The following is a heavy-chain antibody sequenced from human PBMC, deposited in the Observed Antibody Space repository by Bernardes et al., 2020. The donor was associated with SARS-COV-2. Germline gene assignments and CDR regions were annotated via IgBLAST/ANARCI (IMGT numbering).Heavy chain of an antibody. V-gene: IGHV1-18*01. CDR1: GYTFTSYG. Sequence: ASVKVSCKASGYTFTSYGISWVRQAPGQGLEWMGWISAYNGNTNYAQKLQGRVTMTTDTSTSTAYMELRSLRSDDTAVYYCARVWSFTYTAMSGPENWFDPWGQGTLVTVSS. D-gene: IGHD5-18*01. CDR2: ISAYNGNT. J-gene: IGHJ5*02. CDR3: ARVWSFTYTAMSGPENWFDP.